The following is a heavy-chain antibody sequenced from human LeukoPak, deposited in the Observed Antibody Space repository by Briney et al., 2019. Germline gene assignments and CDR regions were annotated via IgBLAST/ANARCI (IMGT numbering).Heavy chain of an antibody. J-gene: IGHJ4*02. CDR3: ARGGRGSSSSGIDY. V-gene: IGHV4-39*01. D-gene: IGHD6-6*01. CDR1: TFSSYA. CDR2: IYYSGST. Sequence: TFSSYAMSWVRQAPGKGLEWIGSIYYSGSTYYNPSLKSRVTISVDTSKNQFSLKLSSVTAADTAAYYCARGGRGSSSSGIDYWGQGTLVTVSS.